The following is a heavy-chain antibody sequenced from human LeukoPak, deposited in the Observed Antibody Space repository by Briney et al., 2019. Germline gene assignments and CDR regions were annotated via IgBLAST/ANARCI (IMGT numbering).Heavy chain of an antibody. D-gene: IGHD3/OR15-3a*01. CDR1: GFTFSSYG. CDR3: AKCFWTQDAFDV. J-gene: IGHJ3*01. CDR2: ISYDGSNK. V-gene: IGHV3-30*18. Sequence: GGSLRLSCAASGFTFSSYGMHWVRQAPGKGLEWVAVISYDGSNKYYADSVKGRFTISRDNSKNTLYLQMNSLRAEDTAVYYCAKCFWTQDAFDVWGQGTMVTVSS.